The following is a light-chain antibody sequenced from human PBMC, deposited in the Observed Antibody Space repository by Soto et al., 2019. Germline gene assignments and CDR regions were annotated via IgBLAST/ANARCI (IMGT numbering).Light chain of an antibody. CDR2: YDD. CDR3: ASWDDTLSGVV. J-gene: IGLJ3*02. V-gene: IGLV1-36*01. Sequence: QSVLTQPPSVSGAPGQRVTIFCSGSSSNIGNNAVNWYQQLPGKPPRALIYYDDLLPSGVSKRFSGSKSGTSVFLAISGLQSDDEGDYYCASWDDTLSGVVFGGGTKLTVL. CDR1: SSNIGNNA.